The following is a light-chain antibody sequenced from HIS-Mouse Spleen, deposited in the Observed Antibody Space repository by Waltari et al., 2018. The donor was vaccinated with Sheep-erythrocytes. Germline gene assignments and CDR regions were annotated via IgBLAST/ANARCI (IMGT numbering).Light chain of an antibody. CDR3: QAWDSSTYV. Sequence: SYELTQPPSVSVSPGQTASITCSGDKLGDKYACWYQQKPGQSPVLVIYQDSTRPSGIPERVSGSNSGNTATLTISGTQAMDEADYYCQAWDSSTYVFGTGTKVTVL. V-gene: IGLV3-1*01. J-gene: IGLJ1*01. CDR2: QDS. CDR1: KLGDKY.